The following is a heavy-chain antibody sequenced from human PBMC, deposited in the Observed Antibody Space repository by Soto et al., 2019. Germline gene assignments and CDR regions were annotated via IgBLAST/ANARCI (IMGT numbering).Heavy chain of an antibody. V-gene: IGHV3-74*01. CDR2: IKSDGSGA. D-gene: IGHD3-22*01. J-gene: IGHJ4*02. CDR3: ARGDGDYHDGNGYLGRH. Sequence: PGGSLRLSCAASGFTFSSYWMHWVRQAPGKGLVWVSRIKSDGSGAIYADSVKGRFTVSRDNAKNTLYLLMNSLSTEDTAVYYCARGDGDYHDGNGYLGRHWGQGTLVTVSS. CDR1: GFTFSSYW.